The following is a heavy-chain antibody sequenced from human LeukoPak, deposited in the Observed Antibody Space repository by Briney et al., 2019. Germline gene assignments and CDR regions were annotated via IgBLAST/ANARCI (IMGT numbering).Heavy chain of an antibody. V-gene: IGHV1-46*03. J-gene: IGHJ4*02. Sequence: GASVKVSCKASGYTFTSYYMHWVRQAPGQGREWMGIINPSGGGTTYAQKFQGRVAMTRDTSTSTVYMELSSLRSEDTAVYYCARGSPMEAVVAARYSPMLYYFDYWGQGTLVTVSS. D-gene: IGHD2-15*01. CDR2: INPSGGGT. CDR1: GYTFTSYY. CDR3: ARGSPMEAVVAARYSPMLYYFDY.